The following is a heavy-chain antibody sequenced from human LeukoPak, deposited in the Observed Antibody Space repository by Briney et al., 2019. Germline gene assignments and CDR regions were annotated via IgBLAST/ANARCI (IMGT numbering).Heavy chain of an antibody. D-gene: IGHD2-2*01. J-gene: IGHJ4*02. CDR2: ISGSGGST. V-gene: IGHV3-23*01. Sequence: GGSLRLSCAASGFTFTSYAMNWVRQAPGKGLEWVSGISGSGGSTYYADSVKGRFTISRDNSNNTLYLQMNSLSAEDTAVYFCAKEWGYCSSTRCYAYFDYWGQGTLVTVSS. CDR1: GFTFTSYA. CDR3: AKEWGYCSSTRCYAYFDY.